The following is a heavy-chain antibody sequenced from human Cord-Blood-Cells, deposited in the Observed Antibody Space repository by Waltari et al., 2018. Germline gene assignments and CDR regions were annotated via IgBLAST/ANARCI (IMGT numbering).Heavy chain of an antibody. CDR3: ARGVLGIGYAFDI. V-gene: IGHV1-2*04. CDR2: INPNSGGT. Sequence: QVQLVQSGAEVKKPGASVKVSCKASGYTFTGYYMHWVRQAPGQGLEWMGWINPNSGGTNDAQKFQGWVTMTRDTSISTAYMELSRLRSDDTAVYYCARGVLGIGYAFDIWGQGTMVTVSS. CDR1: GYTFTGYY. J-gene: IGHJ3*02. D-gene: IGHD7-27*01.